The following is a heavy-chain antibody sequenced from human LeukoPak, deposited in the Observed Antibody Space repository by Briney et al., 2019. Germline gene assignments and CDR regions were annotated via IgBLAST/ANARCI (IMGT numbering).Heavy chain of an antibody. CDR1: GFTFSSYA. V-gene: IGHV3-23*01. D-gene: IGHD6-19*01. CDR2: ISGSGGGA. CDR3: AKPSHRSGWYYWFDP. J-gene: IGHJ5*02. Sequence: PGGSLRLSCAASGFTFSSYAMSWVRQAPGKGLEWVSAISGSGGGAYYADSVRGRFTISRDSSKNTLYLQMNSLRAEDTAVYYCAKPSHRSGWYYWFDPWGQGTLVTVSS.